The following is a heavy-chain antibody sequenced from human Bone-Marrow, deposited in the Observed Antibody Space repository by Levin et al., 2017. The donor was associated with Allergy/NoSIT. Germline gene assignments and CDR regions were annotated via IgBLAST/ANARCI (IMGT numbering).Heavy chain of an antibody. V-gene: IGHV2-5*05. CDR1: GFSLTTTGVG. CDR3: AHVVITYGGVIGDEAFDV. Sequence: SGPTLVKPTQTLTLTCTFFGFSLTTTGVGVAWIRQPPGKALEWIAIVYWDNDKKYGPSLNGRLSITKDTSKNQVVLTMTNVDPADTGSYFCAHVVITYGGVIGDEAFDVWGPGTVVTVSS. D-gene: IGHD3-16*02. J-gene: IGHJ3*01. CDR2: VYWDNDK.